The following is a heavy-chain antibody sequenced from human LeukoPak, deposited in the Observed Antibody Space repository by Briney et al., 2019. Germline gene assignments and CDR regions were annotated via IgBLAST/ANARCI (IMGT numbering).Heavy chain of an antibody. CDR3: ARGPHWVTGDYDAFDI. CDR2: IYYTGST. D-gene: IGHD4-17*01. Sequence: SETLSLTCTVSGGSISSYYWSWIRQPPGKGLEWIGYIYYTGSTNYNPSLTSRVTISVDTSKNQFSLKLTSVTAADTAVYYCARGPHWVTGDYDAFDIWGRGTMVTVSS. V-gene: IGHV4-59*01. J-gene: IGHJ3*02. CDR1: GGSISSYY.